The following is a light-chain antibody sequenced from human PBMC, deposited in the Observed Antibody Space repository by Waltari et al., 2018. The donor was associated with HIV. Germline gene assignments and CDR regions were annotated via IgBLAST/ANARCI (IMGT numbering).Light chain of an antibody. J-gene: IGLJ2*01. CDR1: SSNIGNNY. CDR3: GTWDTSLSAGV. Sequence: QSVLTQPPSVSAAPGQKVNISCSGSSSNIGNNYVSWYQHLPGTAPKLLIPENNKRPSGIPERFSGSKSGTSATLGITGLQTGDEADYYCGTWDTSLSAGVFGGGTKLTVL. V-gene: IGLV1-51*02. CDR2: ENN.